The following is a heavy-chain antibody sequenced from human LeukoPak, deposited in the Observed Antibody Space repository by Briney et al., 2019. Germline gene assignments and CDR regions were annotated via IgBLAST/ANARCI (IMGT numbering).Heavy chain of an antibody. Sequence: SQTLSLTCAISGDSASSNSAACKWIRQSPSRGLEWLGRTYYRSKWHNDYAVSVKSRITINPDTSKNQFSLQLNSVTPEDTAVYYCARDRSIAEAGHFDYWGQGTLVTVSS. J-gene: IGHJ4*02. CDR1: GDSASSNSAA. V-gene: IGHV6-1*01. D-gene: IGHD6-13*01. CDR3: ARDRSIAEAGHFDY. CDR2: TYYRSKWHN.